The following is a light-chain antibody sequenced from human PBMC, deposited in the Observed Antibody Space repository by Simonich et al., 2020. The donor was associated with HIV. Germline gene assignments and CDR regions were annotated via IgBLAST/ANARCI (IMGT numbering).Light chain of an antibody. V-gene: IGLV2-23*01. CDR2: EGS. J-gene: IGLJ2*01. CDR3: CSYAGTVL. Sequence: QSALTQPASVSGSPGQSITISCTGTSSDVGSYNLVSWYQQHPGKAPRLMIYEGSLRPSGISNRFSGSKSGNTASLTISGLQAEDEGDYYCCSYAGTVLFGGGTKLTVL. CDR1: SSDVGSYNL.